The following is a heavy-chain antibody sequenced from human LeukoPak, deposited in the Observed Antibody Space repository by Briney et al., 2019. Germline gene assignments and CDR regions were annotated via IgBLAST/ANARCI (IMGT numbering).Heavy chain of an antibody. V-gene: IGHV3-13*01. J-gene: IGHJ3*02. Sequence: GGSLRLSCAASGFTFSSYDMHWVRQATGKGLEWVSAIGTAGDTYYPGSVKGRFTISRENAKNSLYLQMNSLRAGDTAVYYCARSVSGSGWRAFDIWGQGTMVTVSS. CDR2: IGTAGDT. D-gene: IGHD6-19*01. CDR3: ARSVSGSGWRAFDI. CDR1: GFTFSSYD.